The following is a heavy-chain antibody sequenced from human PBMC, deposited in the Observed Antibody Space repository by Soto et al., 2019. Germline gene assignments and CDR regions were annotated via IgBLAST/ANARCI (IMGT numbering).Heavy chain of an antibody. CDR2: ISPSGGAA. Sequence: GGSLRHSCAAFEFTFSNYAMSCVRQAPGKGLEWVSAISPSGGAAYYADSVRGHFTISRDNSKNTVYLLMSNVRGEDTAVYFCARDRDGSTWHGLNFFDSWGLGTLVTVSS. CDR3: ARDRDGSTWHGLNFFDS. D-gene: IGHD6-13*01. V-gene: IGHV3-23*01. J-gene: IGHJ4*02. CDR1: EFTFSNYA.